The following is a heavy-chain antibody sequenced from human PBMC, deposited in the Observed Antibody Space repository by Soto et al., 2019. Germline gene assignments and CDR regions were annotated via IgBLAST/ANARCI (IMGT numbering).Heavy chain of an antibody. CDR3: ARRPGWLQFDQDYFDY. V-gene: IGHV5-10-1*01. CDR2: IDPSDSYT. D-gene: IGHD5-12*01. CDR1: GYSFTSYW. Sequence: PGESLKISCKGSGYSFTSYWISWVRQMPGKGLEWMGRIDPSDSYTNYSPSFQGHVTISADKSISTAYLQWSSLKASDTAMYYCARRPGWLQFDQDYFDYWGQGTLVTVSS. J-gene: IGHJ4*02.